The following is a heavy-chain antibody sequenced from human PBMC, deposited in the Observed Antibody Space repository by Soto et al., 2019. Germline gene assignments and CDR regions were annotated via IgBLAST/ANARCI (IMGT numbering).Heavy chain of an antibody. V-gene: IGHV4-30-2*01. CDR2: IYHSGST. CDR3: ARGVVPPARPPSTWFDP. CDR1: GGSISSGGYS. Sequence: QLQLQESGSGLVKPSQTLSLTCAVSGGSISSGGYSWSWIRQPPGKGLEWIGYIYHSGSTYYTPSLKSRVTISVDRSKNQFSLKLSSVTAADTAVYYCARGVVPPARPPSTWFDPWGQGTLVTVSS. J-gene: IGHJ5*02. D-gene: IGHD2-15*01.